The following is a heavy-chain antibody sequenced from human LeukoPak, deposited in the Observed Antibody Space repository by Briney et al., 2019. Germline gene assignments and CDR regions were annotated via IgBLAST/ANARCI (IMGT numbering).Heavy chain of an antibody. V-gene: IGHV4-31*03. Sequence: SGTLSLTCTVSGGSISSGGYYWSWIRQHPGKGLEWIGYIYYSGSTYYNPSLKSRVTISVDTSKNQFSLKLSSVTAADTAVYYCARGITVMIVAPAYWGQGTLVTVSP. D-gene: IGHD3-22*01. CDR3: ARGITVMIVAPAY. CDR1: GGSISSGGYY. J-gene: IGHJ4*02. CDR2: IYYSGST.